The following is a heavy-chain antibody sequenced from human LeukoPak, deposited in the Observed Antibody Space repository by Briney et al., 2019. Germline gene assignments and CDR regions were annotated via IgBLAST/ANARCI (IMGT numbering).Heavy chain of an antibody. CDR3: ARVSKVGATIGRYFDY. J-gene: IGHJ4*02. Sequence: PGGSLRLSCAASGFTFSSYWMSWVRQAPGKGLEWVANIKQDGSEKYYVDSVKGRFTISRDNAKNSLYPQMNSLRAEDTAVYYCARVSKVGATIGRYFDYWGQGTLVTVSS. CDR1: GFTFSSYW. CDR2: IKQDGSEK. V-gene: IGHV3-7*01. D-gene: IGHD1-26*01.